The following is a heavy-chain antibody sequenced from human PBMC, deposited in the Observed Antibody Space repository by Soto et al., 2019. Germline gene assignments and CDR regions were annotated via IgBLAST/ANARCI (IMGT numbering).Heavy chain of an antibody. Sequence: GGSLRLSCAASGFTFSDYYMSWIRQAPGKGLEWVSYISSSGSTIYYADSVKGRFTISRDNAKNSLYLQMNSLRAEDTAVYYCASFVVVTAIPDYWGQGTLVTVSS. J-gene: IGHJ4*02. V-gene: IGHV3-11*01. CDR2: ISSSGSTI. CDR3: ASFVVVTAIPDY. CDR1: GFTFSDYY. D-gene: IGHD2-21*02.